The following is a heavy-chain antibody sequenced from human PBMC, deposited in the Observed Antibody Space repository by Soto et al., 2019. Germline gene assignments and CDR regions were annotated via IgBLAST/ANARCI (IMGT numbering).Heavy chain of an antibody. J-gene: IGHJ3*02. CDR2: INSDGSST. D-gene: IGHD3-22*01. V-gene: IGHV3-74*01. CDR1: GFTFSSYW. CDR3: ARVYYDSSGYYSGAFDI. Sequence: GGSLRLSCAASGFTFSSYWMHWVRQAPGKGLVWVSRINSDGSSTSYADSVKGRFTISRDNAKNTLYLQINSLRAEDTAVYYCARVYYDSSGYYSGAFDIWGQGTMVTVSS.